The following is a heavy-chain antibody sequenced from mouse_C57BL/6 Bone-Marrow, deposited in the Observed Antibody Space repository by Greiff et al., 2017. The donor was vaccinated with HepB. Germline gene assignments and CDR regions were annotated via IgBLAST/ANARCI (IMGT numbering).Heavy chain of an antibody. J-gene: IGHJ1*03. CDR1: GFTFSSYA. CDR3: ARERTMITNFDV. D-gene: IGHD2-4*01. V-gene: IGHV5-4*01. CDR2: ISDGGSYT. Sequence: EVKLMESGGGLVKPGGSLKLSCAASGFTFSSYAMSWVRQTPEKSLEWVATISDGGSYTYYPDNVKGRFTISRDNAKNNLYLQMSHLKSEDTAMYYCARERTMITNFDVWGTGTTVTVSS.